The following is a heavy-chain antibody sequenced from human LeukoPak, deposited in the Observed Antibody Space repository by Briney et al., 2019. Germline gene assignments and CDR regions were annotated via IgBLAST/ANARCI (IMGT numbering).Heavy chain of an antibody. V-gene: IGHV4-34*01. CDR3: ARAHPFQSNWFDP. D-gene: IGHD2-21*01. J-gene: IGHJ5*02. CDR1: GGSFSGYY. Sequence: PSETLSLTCAVYGGSFSGYYWSWIRQPPGKGLEWIGEINHSGSTNYNPSLKSRATISVDTSKNQFSLKLSSVTAADTAVYYCARAHPFQSNWFDPWGQGTLVTVSS. CDR2: INHSGST.